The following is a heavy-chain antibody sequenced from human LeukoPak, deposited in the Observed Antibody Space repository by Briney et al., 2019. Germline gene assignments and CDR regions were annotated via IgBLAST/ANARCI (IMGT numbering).Heavy chain of an antibody. J-gene: IGHJ4*02. V-gene: IGHV3-53*05. CDR3: ATLRYGSGSYYADY. CDR1: GFTVSSNY. D-gene: IGHD3-10*01. Sequence: GGSLRLSCAASGFTVSSNYMTWVRQAPGKGLEWVSLIYSGGSTYYTDSVKGRFTISRDNSQSTLYLQMNNLRTEDTAIYFCATLRYGSGSYYADYWGQGTQVTVSS. CDR2: IYSGGST.